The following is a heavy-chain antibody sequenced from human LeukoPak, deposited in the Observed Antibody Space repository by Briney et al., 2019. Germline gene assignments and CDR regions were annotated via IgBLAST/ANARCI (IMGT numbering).Heavy chain of an antibody. CDR1: GGSIISYY. CDR2: IYYNGRT. J-gene: IGHJ4*02. V-gene: IGHV4-59*08. Sequence: SETLSLTCTVSGGSIISYYWTWIRQPPGKGLKWIGYIYYNGRTNYNPSLESRVTISVDTSKNQFSLKLSSVTAADTAVYYCARCPYGDYFDQWGQGTLVTVSS. CDR3: ARCPYGDYFDQ. D-gene: IGHD4-17*01.